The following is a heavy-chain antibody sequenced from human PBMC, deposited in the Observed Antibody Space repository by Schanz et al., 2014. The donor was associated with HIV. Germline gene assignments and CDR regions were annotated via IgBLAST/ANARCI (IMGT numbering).Heavy chain of an antibody. CDR2: ISYDGSNK. V-gene: IGHV3-30*18. CDR3: AKDGSWEAFDVFDI. Sequence: QIQVVESGGGVVQPGRSLRLSCAGSGLTFSSYGMHWVRQAPGKGLEGVAVISYDGSNKYYADSVKGRFTISRDNSKNTLYLQMNSLRAEDTAVYYCAKDGSWEAFDVFDIWGQGTMVTVSS. D-gene: IGHD1-26*01. J-gene: IGHJ3*02. CDR1: GLTFSSYG.